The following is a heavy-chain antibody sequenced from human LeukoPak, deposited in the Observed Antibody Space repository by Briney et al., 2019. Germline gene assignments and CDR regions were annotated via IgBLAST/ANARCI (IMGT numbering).Heavy chain of an antibody. J-gene: IGHJ4*02. Sequence: SETLSLTCTVSGGSISSSSYYWGWIRQPPGKALEWIASIDYSGGIYYNPSLKSRVTISVDTSKNQFSLKLSSVTAADTAVYYCARRGGSGSRGDYYFDYWGQGTLVTVSS. V-gene: IGHV4-39*01. CDR1: GGSISSSSYY. D-gene: IGHD3-10*01. CDR3: ARRGGSGSRGDYYFDY. CDR2: IDYSGGI.